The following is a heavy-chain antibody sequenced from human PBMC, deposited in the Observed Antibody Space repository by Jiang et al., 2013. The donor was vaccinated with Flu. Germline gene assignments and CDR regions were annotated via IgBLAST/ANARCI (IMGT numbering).Heavy chain of an antibody. Sequence: LLKPSETLSLTCTVFGGSISSSDFYWGWVRQPQGKGLEWIGSIYYTGITSYNPSLKSRVILSVDTSKNQFSLRLTSVTATDAAVYYCARHKPNARAFEYWGQGTLVTVSS. CDR2: IYYTGIT. CDR3: ARHKPNARAFEY. V-gene: IGHV4-39*01. CDR1: GGSISSSDFY. D-gene: IGHD1-1*01. J-gene: IGHJ4*02.